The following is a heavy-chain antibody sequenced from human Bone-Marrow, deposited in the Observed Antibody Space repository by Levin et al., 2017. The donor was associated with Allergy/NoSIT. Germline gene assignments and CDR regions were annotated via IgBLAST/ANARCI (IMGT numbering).Heavy chain of an antibody. V-gene: IGHV4-61*01. CDR3: ARDSISGSGGLLDY. Sequence: SQTLSLTCTLSGGSVSSASYYWTWIRQPPGKGLEWIGYIYYSGSTSYNPSLKSRVTISVDMSKNQFSLKLTSVTAADTAFYYCARDSISGSGGLLDYWGQGSLVTVSP. D-gene: IGHD3-10*01. CDR2: IYYSGST. CDR1: GGSVSSASYY. J-gene: IGHJ4*02.